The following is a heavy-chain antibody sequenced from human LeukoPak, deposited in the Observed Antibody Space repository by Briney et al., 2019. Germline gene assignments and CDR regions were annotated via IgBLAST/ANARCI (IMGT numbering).Heavy chain of an antibody. CDR1: GFTFSSYN. D-gene: IGHD1-7*01. CDR2: ISGSRTYI. V-gene: IGHV3-21*01. Sequence: GGSLRLSCAASGFTFSSYNMNWVRQASGKGLEWVSSISGSRTYIYYADSLKGRFTISRDNAKNSLYLQMNSLRAEDTAVYYCARGGNYPYYFDYWGQGTLVTVSS. J-gene: IGHJ4*02. CDR3: ARGGNYPYYFDY.